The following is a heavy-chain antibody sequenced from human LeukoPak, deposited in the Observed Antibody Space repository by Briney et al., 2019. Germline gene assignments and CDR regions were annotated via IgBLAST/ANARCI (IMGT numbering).Heavy chain of an antibody. CDR3: ASTDSSGYYYFHY. CDR1: GYSFTNYW. J-gene: IGHJ4*02. D-gene: IGHD3-22*01. Sequence: GESLKISCKASGYSFTNYWIGWVRQMPGKGLEWMGIIYSGDSDTRYSPSFQGQVTISADTSISTAFLRWSSLKASDTAMYYCASTDSSGYYYFHYWGQGTLVTVSS. CDR2: IYSGDSDT. V-gene: IGHV5-51*01.